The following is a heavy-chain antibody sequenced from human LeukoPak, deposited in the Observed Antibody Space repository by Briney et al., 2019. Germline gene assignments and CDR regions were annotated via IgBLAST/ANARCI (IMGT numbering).Heavy chain of an antibody. CDR1: GGSISSFY. V-gene: IGHV4-59*01. D-gene: IGHD3-16*01. J-gene: IGHJ4*02. CDR3: ARGNYDDSYAYGGDFDS. Sequence: KPSETLSLTCSVSGGSISSFYWNWIRQPPGKGLEWIGYMSNNGSTNYNPSLKSRLTISVDTSKNHLSLRLSSVTAADTAVYYCARGNYDDSYAYGGDFDSWGQGTLVTVSS. CDR2: MSNNGST.